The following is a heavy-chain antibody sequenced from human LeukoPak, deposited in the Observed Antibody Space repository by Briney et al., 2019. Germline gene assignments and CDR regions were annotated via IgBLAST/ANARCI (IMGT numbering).Heavy chain of an antibody. J-gene: IGHJ4*02. Sequence: GGSLRLSCAASGFTFSSYATSWVRQAPGKGLEWVSGISGSGGSTYYADSVKGRFTISRDNSKNTLYLQMNSLRAEDTAVYYCANQGIAAAGKDGFGYWGQGMLVTVSS. D-gene: IGHD6-13*01. CDR1: GFTFSSYA. CDR2: ISGSGGST. CDR3: ANQGIAAAGKDGFGY. V-gene: IGHV3-23*01.